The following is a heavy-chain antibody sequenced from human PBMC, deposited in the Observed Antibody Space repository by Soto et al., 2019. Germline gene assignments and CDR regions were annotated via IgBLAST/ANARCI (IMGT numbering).Heavy chain of an antibody. CDR2: IYYSGST. D-gene: IGHD3-22*01. Sequence: STTLSLSCAVSGGSISSSSYYWFWIRHPPGKGLEWIGSIYYSGSTYYNPSLKSRVTISVDTSKNQFSLKLSSVTAADTAVYYCARQSRYYYDSSGYYLPRNFDYWGQGTLVTVSS. V-gene: IGHV4-39*01. CDR1: GGSISSSSYY. J-gene: IGHJ4*02. CDR3: ARQSRYYYDSSGYYLPRNFDY.